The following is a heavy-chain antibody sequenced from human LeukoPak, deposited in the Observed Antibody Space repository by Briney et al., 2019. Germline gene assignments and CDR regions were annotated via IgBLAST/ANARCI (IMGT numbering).Heavy chain of an antibody. CDR2: IKSKTAGGTT. CDR3: SINYYEGNDYYIDY. CDR1: AFTLSNAW. D-gene: IGHD3-22*01. J-gene: IGHJ4*02. Sequence: PGGSLRLSCAASAFTLSNAWMNWVRQAPGKGLEWVGRIKSKTAGGTTDYAAPVKGRFIISRDDSKNTLYLQMNSLKTEDTAVYYCSINYYEGNDYYIDYWGQGTLVTVSS. V-gene: IGHV3-15*07.